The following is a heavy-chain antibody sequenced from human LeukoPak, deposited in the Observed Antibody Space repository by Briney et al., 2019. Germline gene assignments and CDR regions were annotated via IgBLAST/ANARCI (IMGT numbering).Heavy chain of an antibody. J-gene: IGHJ3*01. V-gene: IGHV1-24*01. CDR3: AADHYGWTYYAFDF. CDR2: FDPEDGET. CDR1: GYTFTGYY. Sequence: GASVKVSCKASGYTFTGYYMHWVRQAPGKGLEWMGGFDPEDGETIYAQKFQGRVTMTEDTSTDTAYMELSSLRSEDTAVYYCAADHYGWTYYAFDFWGQGTMVTVSS. D-gene: IGHD3-10*01.